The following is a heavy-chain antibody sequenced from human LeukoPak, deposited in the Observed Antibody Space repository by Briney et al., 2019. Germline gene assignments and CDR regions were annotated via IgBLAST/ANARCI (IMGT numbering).Heavy chain of an antibody. V-gene: IGHV4-61*08. CDR2: IYYSGST. Sequence: PSQTLSLTCTVSGGSISSGGYYWSWIRQPPGKGLEWIGYIYYSGSTNYNPSLKSRVTISVDTSKNQFSLKLSSVTAADTAVYYCARDMGGLGIYNWFDPWGQGTLVTVSS. CDR1: GGSISSGGYY. D-gene: IGHD7-27*01. J-gene: IGHJ5*02. CDR3: ARDMGGLGIYNWFDP.